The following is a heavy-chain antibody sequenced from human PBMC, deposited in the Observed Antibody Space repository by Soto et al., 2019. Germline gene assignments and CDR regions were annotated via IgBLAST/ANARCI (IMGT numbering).Heavy chain of an antibody. CDR2: MNPDGREK. CDR1: GFTLSSHY. V-gene: IGHV3-7*05. D-gene: IGHD1-26*01. CDR3: ARGGASEF. Sequence: VQLVESGGGLVQPGGSLRLSCAVSGFTLSSHYMSWVRQAPGQGLEWVAAMNPDGREKYYVDSLKGRFTISRDDAQKSLYLEMSSLRVEDTAVYYCARGGASEFWGQGTLVAVSS. J-gene: IGHJ4*02.